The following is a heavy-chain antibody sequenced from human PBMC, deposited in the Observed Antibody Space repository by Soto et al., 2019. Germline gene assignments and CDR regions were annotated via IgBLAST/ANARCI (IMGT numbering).Heavy chain of an antibody. J-gene: IGHJ4*02. CDR3: ARGYYGPFDS. Sequence: EVQLVESGGGLVQPGGSLRLSCAASGFSVSSNYINWVRQAPGKGLEWVSVIYSGGTTYYADSVKGRFTISRHDSNNTLFLQLNSLRPEDTAVYYCARGYYGPFDSWGQGTLVTVSS. D-gene: IGHD3-22*01. CDR2: IYSGGTT. V-gene: IGHV3-53*04. CDR1: GFSVSSNY.